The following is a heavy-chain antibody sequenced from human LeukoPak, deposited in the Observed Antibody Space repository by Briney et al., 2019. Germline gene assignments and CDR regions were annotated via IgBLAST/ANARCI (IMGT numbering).Heavy chain of an antibody. J-gene: IGHJ4*02. CDR3: AKTHSSSWKD. Sequence: GGSLRLSCAASGFTFSSYGMHWVRQAPGKGLEWVAVISYDGSNKYYADSVKGRFTISRDNSKNTLYLQMNSLRAEDTAVYYCAKTHSSSWKDWGQGTLVTVSS. CDR2: ISYDGSNK. D-gene: IGHD6-6*01. CDR1: GFTFSSYG. V-gene: IGHV3-30*18.